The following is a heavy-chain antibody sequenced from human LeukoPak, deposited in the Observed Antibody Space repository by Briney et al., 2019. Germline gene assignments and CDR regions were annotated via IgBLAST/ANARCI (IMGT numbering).Heavy chain of an antibody. D-gene: IGHD3-3*01. J-gene: IGHJ6*02. CDR2: IIPIFGTA. CDR3: ARAQPHYDFWSGYLYYYYYYGMDV. V-gene: IGHV1-69*05. Sequence: SVKVSCKASGGTFSSYAISWVRQAPGQGLEWMGGIIPIFGTANYAQKFQGRVTMTRNTSISTAYMELSSLRSEDTAVYYCARAQPHYDFWSGYLYYYYYYGMDVWGQGTTVTVSS. CDR1: GGTFSSYA.